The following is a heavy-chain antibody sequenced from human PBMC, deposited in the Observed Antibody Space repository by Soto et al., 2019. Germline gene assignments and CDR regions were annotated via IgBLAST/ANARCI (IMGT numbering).Heavy chain of an antibody. CDR3: ARDRFLAWLHNWFDP. CDR2: IYHSGST. CDR1: GYSISSGYY. D-gene: IGHD3-3*01. V-gene: IGHV4-38-2*02. J-gene: IGHJ5*02. Sequence: SETLSLTCAVSGYSISSGYYWGWIRQPPGKGLEWIGSIYHSGSTYYNPSLKSRVTISVDTSKNQFSLKLSSVTAADTAVYYCARDRFLAWLHNWFDPWGQGTLVTVSS.